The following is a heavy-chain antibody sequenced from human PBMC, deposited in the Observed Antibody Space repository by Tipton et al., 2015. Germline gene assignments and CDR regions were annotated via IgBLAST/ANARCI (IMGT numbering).Heavy chain of an antibody. V-gene: IGHV4-61*01. CDR3: ARDLEHGMDV. Sequence: TLSLTCTVSGGSVSSGSYYWSWIRQPPWKGLEWIGYISFSDTTHYNPSLKSRITISLNTSKNQFSLKMSSVTAADTAVYFCARDLEHGMDVWGQGTTVTVS. J-gene: IGHJ6*02. CDR1: GGSVSSGSYY. CDR2: ISFSDTT.